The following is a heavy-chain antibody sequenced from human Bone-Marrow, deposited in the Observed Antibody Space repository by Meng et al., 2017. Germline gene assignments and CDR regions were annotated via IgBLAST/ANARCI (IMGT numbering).Heavy chain of an antibody. CDR2: IYYSGST. D-gene: IGHD6-13*01. CDR3: ASIPTPGSSSWSHFDY. CDR1: GGSISSSSYY. Sequence: SETLSLTCTVSGGSISSSSYYWGWIRQPPGKGLEWIGSIYYSGSTYYNPSLKSRVTISVDTSKNQFSLKLSSVTAADTAVYYCASIPTPGSSSWSHFDYWGQGTLVTVSS. V-gene: IGHV4-39*07. J-gene: IGHJ4*02.